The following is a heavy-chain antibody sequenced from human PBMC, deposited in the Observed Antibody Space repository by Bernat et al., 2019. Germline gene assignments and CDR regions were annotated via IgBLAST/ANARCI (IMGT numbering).Heavy chain of an antibody. CDR1: GFSFTNSW. V-gene: IGHV3-7*03. D-gene: IGHD1-1*01. Sequence: EVQLVESGGGLVQPGGSLRLSCVAPGFSFTNSWMSWARQAPGKGLEWVANIKHDGSDKSYVDSVKGRFDVSRDNDMNSLYLQMYGLRAEDTALYYCVGGPNWYYFDYWGQGALVTVSS. CDR2: IKHDGSDK. J-gene: IGHJ4*02. CDR3: VGGPNWYYFDY.